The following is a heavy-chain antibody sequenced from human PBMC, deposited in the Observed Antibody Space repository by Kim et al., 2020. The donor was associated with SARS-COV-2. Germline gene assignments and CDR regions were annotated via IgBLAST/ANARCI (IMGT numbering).Heavy chain of an antibody. D-gene: IGHD3-10*01. CDR1: GYTFSSYD. CDR2: MNPNSGNT. Sequence: ASVKVSCKASGYTFSSYDINWVRQATGQGPEWMGWMNPNSGNTGYAQRFQGRITLTRNTSINTAYLELSSLRSDDTAMYYCARKSSLVRGVILGFWGQGTLVTVSS. CDR3: ARKSSLVRGVILGF. V-gene: IGHV1-8*01. J-gene: IGHJ4*02.